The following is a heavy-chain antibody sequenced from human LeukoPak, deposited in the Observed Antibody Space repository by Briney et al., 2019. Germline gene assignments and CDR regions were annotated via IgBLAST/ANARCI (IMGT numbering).Heavy chain of an antibody. CDR3: ATLSVGYFDH. V-gene: IGHV1-24*01. J-gene: IGHJ4*02. CDR2: FDPEDGET. Sequence: VASVKVSCKASGGTFSSYAISWVRQAPGKGLEWMGGFDPEDGETIYAQKFQGRVTMTEDTSTDTAYMELSSLRSEDTAVYYCATLSVGYFDHWGQGTLVTVSS. D-gene: IGHD1-26*01. CDR1: GGTFSSYA.